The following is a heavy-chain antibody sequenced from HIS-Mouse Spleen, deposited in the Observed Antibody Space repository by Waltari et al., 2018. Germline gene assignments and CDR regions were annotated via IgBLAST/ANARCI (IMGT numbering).Heavy chain of an antibody. J-gene: IGHJ4*02. D-gene: IGHD1-20*01. CDR3: AREGGITGTL. Sequence: QVQLQQWGAGLLKPSETLSLTCAVYGGSFSGYYWSWIRQPPGKGLEWIGEINHSGSTTYNPSLKSRVTISVDPSKNQFSLKLSSVTAADTAVYYCAREGGITGTLWGQGTLVTVSS. V-gene: IGHV4-34*01. CDR2: INHSGST. CDR1: GGSFSGYY.